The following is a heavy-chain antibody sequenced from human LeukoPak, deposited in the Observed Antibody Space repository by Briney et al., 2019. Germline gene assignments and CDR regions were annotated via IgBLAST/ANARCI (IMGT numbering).Heavy chain of an antibody. V-gene: IGHV3-48*03. CDR3: ALPIEMAIPGRY. CDR2: ISSSGSTI. CDR1: GFTFSSYE. D-gene: IGHD5-24*01. J-gene: IGHJ4*02. Sequence: GGSLRLSCAASGFTFSSYEMNWVRQAPRKGLEWVSYISSSGSTIYYADSVKVRFNISRDNAKISLYLQMNSLRAEYTAVYYCALPIEMAIPGRYWGQGTMVTVSS.